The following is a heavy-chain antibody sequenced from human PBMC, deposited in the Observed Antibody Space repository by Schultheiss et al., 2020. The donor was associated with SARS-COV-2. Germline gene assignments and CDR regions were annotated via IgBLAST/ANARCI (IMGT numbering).Heavy chain of an antibody. J-gene: IGHJ4*02. CDR1: GDSVSSYY. V-gene: IGHV4-59*02. CDR3: ARASIAARRGLDY. Sequence: SETLSLTCTVSGDSVSSYYWGWIRQPPGKRLEWIGSIYQTWSTYYNPSLDSRVTISVDTSKNQFSLKLNSVTAADTAVYYCARASIAARRGLDYWGQGTLVTVSS. CDR2: IYQTWST. D-gene: IGHD6-6*01.